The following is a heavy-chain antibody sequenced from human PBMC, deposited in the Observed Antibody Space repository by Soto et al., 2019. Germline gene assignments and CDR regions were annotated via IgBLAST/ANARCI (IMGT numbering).Heavy chain of an antibody. Sequence: ESGGGLVQPGGSLRLSCVASGFPFSSYAMSWVRQTPGRGLECVSSISSGSNTYYTDSVRGRFTISRDNSKNSLYLQMSSLRADDTALYYCAKASATGKSDGMDVWGQGTTVSVPS. CDR3: AKASATGKSDGMDV. D-gene: IGHD7-27*01. V-gene: IGHV3-23*01. CDR1: GFPFSSYA. CDR2: ISSGSNT. J-gene: IGHJ6*02.